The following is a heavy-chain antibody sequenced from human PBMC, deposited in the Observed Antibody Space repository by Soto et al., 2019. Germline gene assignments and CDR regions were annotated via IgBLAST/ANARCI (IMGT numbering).Heavy chain of an antibody. Sequence: GGALENSCKGSGYSFSIYCIRWVPQMPGKGLEWMGIIYPGDSDTRYSPSFQGQVTISADKSISTAYLQWSSLKASDTAMYYCARLTNWNPFDYWGQGTLVTVPQ. CDR1: GYSFSIYC. V-gene: IGHV5-51*01. D-gene: IGHD1-20*01. CDR3: ARLTNWNPFDY. J-gene: IGHJ4*02. CDR2: IYPGDSDT.